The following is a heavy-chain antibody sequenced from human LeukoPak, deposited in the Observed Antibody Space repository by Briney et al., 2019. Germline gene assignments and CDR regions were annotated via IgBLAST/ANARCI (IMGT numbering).Heavy chain of an antibody. V-gene: IGHV1-2*02. CDR3: ARIQPRIAAAFDY. J-gene: IGHJ4*02. CDR2: INPNSGGT. Sequence: GASVKVSCTASGYTFTGYYMHWVRQAPGQGLEWMGWINPNSGGTNYAQKFQGRVTMTRDTSISTAYMELSRLRSDDTAVYYCARIQPRIAAAFDYWGQGTLVTVSS. D-gene: IGHD6-13*01. CDR1: GYTFTGYY.